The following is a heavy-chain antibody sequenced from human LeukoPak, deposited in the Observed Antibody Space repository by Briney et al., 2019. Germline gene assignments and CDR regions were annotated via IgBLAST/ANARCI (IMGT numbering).Heavy chain of an antibody. CDR2: IWHTGNT. CDR1: GGSFSGYY. V-gene: IGHV4-34*01. D-gene: IGHD2-15*01. J-gene: IGHJ4*02. CDR3: ATTLGYCGGGSCHN. Sequence: PSDTLSLTCAVYGGSFSGYYGSWVRQAPGKGLEWFGEIWHTGNTNHNPSLKSRVSMSVDKSKNQFSLKLSSVTAADTAVYYCATTLGYCGGGSCHNWGQGTLVTVSS.